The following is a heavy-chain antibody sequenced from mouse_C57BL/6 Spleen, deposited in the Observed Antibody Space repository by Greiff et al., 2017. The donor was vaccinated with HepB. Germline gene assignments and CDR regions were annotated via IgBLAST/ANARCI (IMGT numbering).Heavy chain of an antibody. Sequence: VQLVESGPGLVQPSQSLSITCTVSGFSLTSYGVHWVRQSPGKGLEWLGVIWSGGSTDYNAAFISRLSISKDNSKSQVFFKMNSLQAYDTAIYYCARNPPLGPGDAGWYFDVWGTGTTVTVSS. CDR2: IWSGGST. J-gene: IGHJ1*03. D-gene: IGHD4-1*01. CDR3: ARNPPLGPGDAGWYFDV. CDR1: GFSLTSYG. V-gene: IGHV2-2*01.